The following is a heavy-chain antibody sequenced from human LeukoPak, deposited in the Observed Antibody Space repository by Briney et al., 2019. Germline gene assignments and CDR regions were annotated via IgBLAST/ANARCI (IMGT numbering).Heavy chain of an antibody. V-gene: IGHV3-23*01. CDR3: ARGLLEWLLYGGADY. Sequence: PGGSLRLSCAASGFTFSSYAMSWVRQAPGKGLEWASAISGSVGSTYYADSVKGRFTISRDNSRNTLYLQMNSLRPDDTAVYFCARGLLEWLLYGGADYWGQGTLVTVAS. CDR1: GFTFSSYA. D-gene: IGHD3-3*01. J-gene: IGHJ4*02. CDR2: ISGSVGST.